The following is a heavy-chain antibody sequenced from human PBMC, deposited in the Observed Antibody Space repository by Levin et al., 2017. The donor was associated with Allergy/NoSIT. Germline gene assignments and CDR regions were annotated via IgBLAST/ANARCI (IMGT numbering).Heavy chain of an antibody. V-gene: IGHV3-9*01. CDR2: ISWSSHSL. CDR3: TNAIFRCYSFGSQFEVYCLHV. Sequence: PGGSLRLSCEASGFIFEDYAMHWVRQVPGKGLEWVAGISWSSHSLGYADSVKGRFTISRDNAKNSLYLQMYSLRFEDTALYYCTNAIFRCYSFGSQFEVYCLHVWRHGTAVTV. J-gene: IGHJ6*02. D-gene: IGHD5-18*01. CDR1: GFIFEDYA.